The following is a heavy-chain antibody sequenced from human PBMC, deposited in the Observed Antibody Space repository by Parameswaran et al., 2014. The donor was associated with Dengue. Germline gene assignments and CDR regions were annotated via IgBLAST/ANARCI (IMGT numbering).Heavy chain of an antibody. V-gene: IGHV3-64*01. CDR2: ISSNGGST. J-gene: IGHJ6*02. Sequence: VRQMPGKGLEYVSAISSNGGSTYYANSVKGRFTVSRDNSKNTVYLQMGSLRPEDMAVYYCARGGMDVWGQGTTVTVSS. CDR3: ARGGMDV.